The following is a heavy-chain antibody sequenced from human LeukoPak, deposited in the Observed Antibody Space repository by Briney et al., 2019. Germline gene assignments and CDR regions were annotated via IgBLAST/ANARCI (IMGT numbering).Heavy chain of an antibody. CDR1: GFTFSSYG. J-gene: IGHJ4*02. Sequence: GGSLRLSCAASGFTFSSYGMHWVRQAPGKGLEWVAFIRYDGSNKYYADSVKGRFTISRDNSKNTLYLQMNSLRAEDTAVYYCAKGGYSGLYYFDYWGQGTLVTVSS. CDR2: IRYDGSNK. V-gene: IGHV3-30*02. D-gene: IGHD5-12*01. CDR3: AKGGYSGLYYFDY.